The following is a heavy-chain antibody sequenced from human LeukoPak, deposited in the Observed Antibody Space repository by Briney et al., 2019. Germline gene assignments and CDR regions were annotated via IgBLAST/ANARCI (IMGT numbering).Heavy chain of an antibody. CDR1: GFIFSSYG. Sequence: GGSLRLSCSASGFIFSSYGVTWVRQAPGKGLEWVSGISGSGSGTYYADSVKGRFTISRDNSKNTLYLQMNSLRAEDTAVYYCAKGLNSGTYINFDYWGQGTLVTVSS. CDR2: ISGSGSGT. D-gene: IGHD1-26*01. V-gene: IGHV3-23*01. CDR3: AKGLNSGTYINFDY. J-gene: IGHJ4*02.